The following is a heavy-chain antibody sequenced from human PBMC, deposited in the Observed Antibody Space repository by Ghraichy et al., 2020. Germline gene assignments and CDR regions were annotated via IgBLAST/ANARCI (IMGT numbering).Heavy chain of an antibody. D-gene: IGHD2-21*02. CDR3: ASSSGSVTDYFDY. CDR1: GFTFSSYA. CDR2: ISGSGART. J-gene: IGHJ4*02. Sequence: GGSLRLSCAASGFTFSSYAMSWVRQAPGKGLEWVSGISGSGARTYHADSVKGWFTISRDNSKNTLYLQMNSLRAEDTAVYYCASSSGSVTDYFDYWGQGTLVTVSS. V-gene: IGHV3-23*01.